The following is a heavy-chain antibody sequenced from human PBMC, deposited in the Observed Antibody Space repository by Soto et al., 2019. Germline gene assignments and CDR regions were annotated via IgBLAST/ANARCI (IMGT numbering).Heavy chain of an antibody. CDR3: AKDRFTSAIRKDWWFDF. Sequence: EVELLESGGDLVQPGGSLRLSCAASGFTFLNYGMSWVRQAPGKGPEWVSSISGGADITYYADSVKGHFTISRDSSTNTLFLQMNDVRGEDTAIYFCAKDRFTSAIRKDWWFDFWGRGTLVSVSS. V-gene: IGHV3-23*01. J-gene: IGHJ2*01. D-gene: IGHD3-16*01. CDR1: GFTFLNYG. CDR2: ISGGADIT.